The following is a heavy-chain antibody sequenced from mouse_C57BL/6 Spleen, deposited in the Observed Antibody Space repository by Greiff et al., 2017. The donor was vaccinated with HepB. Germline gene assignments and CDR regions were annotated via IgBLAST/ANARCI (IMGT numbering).Heavy chain of an antibody. CDR3: ARRLWDYAMDY. J-gene: IGHJ4*01. CDR2: ISGGGGNT. Sequence: EVKLVDSGGGLVKPGGSLKLSCAASGFTFSSYTMSWVRQTPEKRLEWVATISGGGGNTYYPDSVKGRFTISRDNAKNTLYLQMSSLRSEDTALYYCARRLWDYAMDYWGQGTSVTVSS. V-gene: IGHV5-9*01. CDR1: GFTFSSYT.